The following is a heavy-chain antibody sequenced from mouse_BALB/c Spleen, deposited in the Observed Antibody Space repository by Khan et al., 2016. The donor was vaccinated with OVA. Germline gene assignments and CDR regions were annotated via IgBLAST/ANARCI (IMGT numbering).Heavy chain of an antibody. CDR1: GYTFTTYV. V-gene: IGHV1S136*01. J-gene: IGHJ4*01. CDR2: INPYNDDT. CDR3: ARGMGLLRDAMDY. Sequence: VRLQQSGPELVKPGASVKMSCKASGYTFTTYVIHWVKQKPGQGLEWFGYINPYNDDTKYNEKFKDKATLTSDKSSTTAYMELSSLTSEDSAVYYCARGMGLLRDAMDYWGQGTSVTVSS. D-gene: IGHD2-3*01.